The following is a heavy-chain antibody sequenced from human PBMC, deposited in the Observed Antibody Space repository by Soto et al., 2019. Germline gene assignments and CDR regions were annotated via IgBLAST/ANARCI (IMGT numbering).Heavy chain of an antibody. CDR1: GFTLSDYY. J-gene: IGHJ4*02. D-gene: IGHD3-22*01. CDR3: ARDSLPAYYYDSSRYSPDS. Sequence: SLRLSCAASGFTLSDYYMTWIRQAPGKGLEWISYISTNSRYTKYADSVKGRFTISRDDAKNSLYLQMNSLRVEDTAVYYCARDSLPAYYYDSSRYSPDSWGQGTLVTVSS. CDR2: ISTNSRYT. V-gene: IGHV3-11*05.